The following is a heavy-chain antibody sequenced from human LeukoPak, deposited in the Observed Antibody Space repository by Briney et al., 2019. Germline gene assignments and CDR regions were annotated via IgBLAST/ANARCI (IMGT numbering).Heavy chain of an antibody. V-gene: IGHV1-2*02. J-gene: IGHJ4*02. Sequence: EASVKVSCKASGYTFTGYYMHWVRQAPGQGLEWMGWINPNSGGTNYAQKFQGRVTMTRDTSISTAYMELSRLRSDDTAAYYCIRYFDYIYYFDYWGQGTLVTVSS. CDR3: IRYFDYIYYFDY. D-gene: IGHD3-9*01. CDR2: INPNSGGT. CDR1: GYTFTGYY.